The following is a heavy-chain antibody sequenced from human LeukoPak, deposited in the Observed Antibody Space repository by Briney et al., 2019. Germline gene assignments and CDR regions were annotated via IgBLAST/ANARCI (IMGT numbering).Heavy chain of an antibody. CDR3: ARDLGY. CDR1: GFTFSSYA. J-gene: IGHJ4*02. Sequence: GGSLRLSCAASGFTFSSYAMHWVRQAPGKGLEWVAVISYDGSNKYYADSVKGRFTISRDNSKNTLYLQMNSLRAEDTAVYCCARDLGYWGQGTLVTVSS. V-gene: IGHV3-30*04. CDR2: ISYDGSNK.